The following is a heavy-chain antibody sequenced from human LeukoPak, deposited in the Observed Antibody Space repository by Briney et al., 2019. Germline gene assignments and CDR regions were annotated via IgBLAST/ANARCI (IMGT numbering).Heavy chain of an antibody. CDR1: GYTFTSYG. J-gene: IGHJ3*02. CDR3: AGDLGSGWYSVAFDI. CDR2: ISAYNGNT. D-gene: IGHD6-19*01. Sequence: ASVKVSCKASGYTFTSYGISWVRQAPGQGLEWMGWISAYNGNTNYARKLQGRVTMTTDTSTSTAYMELRSLRSDDTAVYYCAGDLGSGWYSVAFDIWGQGTMVTVSS. V-gene: IGHV1-18*01.